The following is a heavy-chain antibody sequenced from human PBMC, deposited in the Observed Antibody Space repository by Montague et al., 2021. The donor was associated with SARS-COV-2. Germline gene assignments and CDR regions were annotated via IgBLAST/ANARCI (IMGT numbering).Heavy chain of an antibody. CDR2: GYYNDDT. D-gene: IGHD6-19*01. J-gene: IGHJ3*01. V-gene: IGHV4-59*08. Sequence: SETLSLTCTVSGGSTASHYWNWSRQSQGKRTDWICYGYYNDDTKYNPSLHSRGTISIDTSENQFSLWLNSVTAADTAVYVCAGGWAFDPWGQGTLVTVSS. CDR1: GGSTASHY. CDR3: AGGWAFDP.